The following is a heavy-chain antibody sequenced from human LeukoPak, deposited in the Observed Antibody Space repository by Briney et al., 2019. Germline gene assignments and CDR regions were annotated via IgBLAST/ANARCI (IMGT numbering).Heavy chain of an antibody. CDR2: IIPIFGTA. J-gene: IGHJ4*02. V-gene: IGHV1-69*05. CDR3: ASSSRGVTQRYDY. CDR1: GYTFTSYY. Sequence: GASVKVSCKASGYTFTSYYMHWVRQAPGQGLEWMGRIIPIFGTANYAQRFQGRVTITTDESTSTAYMELSSLRSGDTAVYYCASSSRGVTQRYDYWGQGTLVTVSS. D-gene: IGHD4-23*01.